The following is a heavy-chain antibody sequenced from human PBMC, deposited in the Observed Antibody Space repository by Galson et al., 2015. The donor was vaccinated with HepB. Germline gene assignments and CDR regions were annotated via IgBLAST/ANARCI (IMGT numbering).Heavy chain of an antibody. CDR1: GGSFSVYY. CDR2: INHSGYT. CDR3: ARLGSSWRDYYYYAMDV. J-gene: IGHJ6*02. D-gene: IGHD6-13*01. V-gene: IGHV4-34*01. Sequence: ETLSLTCDVHGGSFSVYYWSWIRQPPGKGLEWIGEINHSGYTSYNPSLKSRVTISVDRSKNQLSLTLSSVTAADTAVYYCARLGSSWRDYYYYAMDVWGQGTTVTVSS.